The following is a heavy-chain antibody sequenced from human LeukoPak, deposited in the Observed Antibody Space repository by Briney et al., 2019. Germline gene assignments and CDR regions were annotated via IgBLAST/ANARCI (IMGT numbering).Heavy chain of an antibody. CDR2: ISAYNGNT. CDR3: ARDYYYDSSGYWFSNWFDP. V-gene: IGHV1-18*01. J-gene: IGHJ5*02. CDR1: GYTFTSYG. D-gene: IGHD3-22*01. Sequence: ASVNVSFTASGYTFTSYGISWVRQAPGQGLEWMGWISAYNGNTNYAQKLQGRVTMTTDTSTSTAYMELRSLRSDDTAVYYCARDYYYDSSGYWFSNWFDPWGQGTLVTVSS.